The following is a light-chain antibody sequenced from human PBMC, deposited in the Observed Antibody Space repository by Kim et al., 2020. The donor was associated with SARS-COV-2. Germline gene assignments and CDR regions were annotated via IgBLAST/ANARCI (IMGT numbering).Light chain of an antibody. CDR3: SAWDSSLSAWV. J-gene: IGLJ3*02. V-gene: IGLV10-54*04. CDR1: SNNVGNQG. CDR2: RNN. Sequence: RQTATLTCTGNSNNVGNQGAAWLQQHQGHPPKLLSYRNNNWPAGISERFSASRSRNTASLTIIGLQVEDEADYYCSAWDSSLSAWVFGGGTQLTVL.